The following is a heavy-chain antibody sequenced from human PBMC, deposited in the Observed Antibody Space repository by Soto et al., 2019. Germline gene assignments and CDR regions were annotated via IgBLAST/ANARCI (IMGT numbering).Heavy chain of an antibody. CDR1: GYTFSSYG. Sequence: SCKASGYTFSSYGMHWVRQAPGKGLEWVAVIWYDGSNKYYADSVKGRFTISRDNSKNTLYLQMNSLRAEDTAVYYCARDARGVIREGAFDIWGQGTMVTVSS. CDR3: ARDARGVIREGAFDI. D-gene: IGHD3-10*01. CDR2: IWYDGSNK. J-gene: IGHJ3*02. V-gene: IGHV3-33*01.